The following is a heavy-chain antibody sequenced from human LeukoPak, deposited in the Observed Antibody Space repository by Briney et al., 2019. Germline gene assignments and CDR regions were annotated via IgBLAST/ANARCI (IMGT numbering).Heavy chain of an antibody. CDR3: ARPAGSYLKYYYMDV. Sequence: PSETLSLTCTVSGGSISSSSSYWSWIRQPAGKGLEWIGRVYTSGSTNYNPSLKSRVTISVDTSKNQFSLKLSSVTAADTAVYYCARPAGSYLKYYYMDVWGKGTTVTISS. J-gene: IGHJ6*03. D-gene: IGHD3-10*01. CDR1: GGSISSSSSY. CDR2: VYTSGST. V-gene: IGHV4-61*02.